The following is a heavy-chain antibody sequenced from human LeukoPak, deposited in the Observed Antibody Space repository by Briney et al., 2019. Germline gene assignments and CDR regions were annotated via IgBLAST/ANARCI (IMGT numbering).Heavy chain of an antibody. CDR1: GFTFSGSA. Sequence: GGSLKLSCAASGFTFSGSAMHWFRQASGKGLEWVGRIRSKANSYATAYAASVKGRFTISRDDSKNTAYLQMNSLKTEDTAVYYCTRDSSSSEPAYYYYYMDVWGKGTTVTVSS. D-gene: IGHD6-6*01. V-gene: IGHV3-73*01. J-gene: IGHJ6*03. CDR2: IRSKANSYAT. CDR3: TRDSSSSEPAYYYYYMDV.